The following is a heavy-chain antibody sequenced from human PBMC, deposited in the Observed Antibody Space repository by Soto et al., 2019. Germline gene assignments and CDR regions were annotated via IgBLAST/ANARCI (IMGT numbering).Heavy chain of an antibody. Sequence: QVQLQESGPGLVKPSETLSLTCSVSGGSITSHYCSWFRQPPGKGLEWIGYINHSGLTSYNPSLKIRVPMSVDTSKNQFSLKVNSVTAADTALYYCARQGFGQLHGLVDVWGPGTTVTVSS. CDR1: GGSITSHY. D-gene: IGHD3-10*01. V-gene: IGHV4-59*08. CDR2: INHSGLT. J-gene: IGHJ6*02. CDR3: ARQGFGQLHGLVDV.